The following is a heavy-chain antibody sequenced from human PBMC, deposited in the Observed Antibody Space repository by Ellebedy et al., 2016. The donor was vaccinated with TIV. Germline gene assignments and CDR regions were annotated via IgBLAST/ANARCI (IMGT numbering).Heavy chain of an antibody. CDR3: ARDPSWFDP. J-gene: IGHJ5*02. V-gene: IGHV3-48*04. CDR1: GFTFSSYW. CDR2: ISTTGSTK. Sequence: GESLKISCAASGFTFSSYWMSWIRQAPGMGLEWVAYISTTGSTKYYADSVKGRFTISRDNAKNSLYLQMNSLRAEDTAVYYCARDPSWFDPWGQGTLVTVSS.